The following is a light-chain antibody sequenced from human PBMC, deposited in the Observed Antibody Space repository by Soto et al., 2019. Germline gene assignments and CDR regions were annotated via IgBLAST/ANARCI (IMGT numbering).Light chain of an antibody. Sequence: EIVMTQCPATVSVSPGERATLSCRASQSVNSNLAWFQQKPGQAPRLLIYGASTRATGIPARFSGRGSGREFTLTISSLQSEDFAVYYCQQYNNWPHTFGGGTKVEIK. CDR3: QQYNNWPHT. CDR1: QSVNSN. CDR2: GAS. J-gene: IGKJ4*01. V-gene: IGKV3-15*01.